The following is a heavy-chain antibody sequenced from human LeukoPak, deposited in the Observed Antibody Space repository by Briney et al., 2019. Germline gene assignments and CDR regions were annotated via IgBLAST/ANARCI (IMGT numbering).Heavy chain of an antibody. V-gene: IGHV3-21*01. CDR2: ISRSSIYI. CDR1: EFTSSSYN. J-gene: IGHJ6*02. CDR3: ARDSGDGSGSYYPYGMDV. Sequence: GGSLRLPCAASEFTSSSYNMNWVRQAPGKGLEWVSSISRSSIYIYYADSVKGRFTISRDNAENSLYLQMNSLRAEDTAVYYCARDSGDGSGSYYPYGMDVWGQGTTVTVSS. D-gene: IGHD3-10*01.